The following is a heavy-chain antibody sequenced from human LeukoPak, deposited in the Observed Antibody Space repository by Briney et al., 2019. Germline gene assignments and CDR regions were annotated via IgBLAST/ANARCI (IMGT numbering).Heavy chain of an antibody. Sequence: PSETLSLTCAVYGGSFSGYYWSWIRQPPGKGLEWIGEINHSGSTNYNPSLKSRVTISVDTSKNQFSLKLSSVTAADTAVYYCARGSVLRYFDWLRSWYWFDPWGQGTLVTVSS. CDR3: ARGSVLRYFDWLRSWYWFDP. D-gene: IGHD3-9*01. J-gene: IGHJ5*02. CDR2: INHSGST. CDR1: GGSFSGYY. V-gene: IGHV4-34*01.